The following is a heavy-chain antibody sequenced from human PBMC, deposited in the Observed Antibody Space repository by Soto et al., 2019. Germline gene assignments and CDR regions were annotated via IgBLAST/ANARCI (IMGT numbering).Heavy chain of an antibody. D-gene: IGHD2-15*01. J-gene: IGHJ4*02. CDR2: IDVLNGA. Sequence: HPGGSLRLSCVDSGLSLTQFSIAWVRQAPGKGLECISTIDVLNGAWYSDSVRGRLAISRDVSRNTVYLQMGSLRVEDTAIYFCSDWRAGGPVNLDHWGPGTVVTVSS. V-gene: IGHV3-23*05. CDR1: GLSLTQFS. CDR3: SDWRAGGPVNLDH.